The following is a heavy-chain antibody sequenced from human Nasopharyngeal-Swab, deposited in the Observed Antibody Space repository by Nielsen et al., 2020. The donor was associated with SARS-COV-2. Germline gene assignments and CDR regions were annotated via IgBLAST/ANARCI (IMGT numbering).Heavy chain of an antibody. CDR2: IWYDGSNK. J-gene: IGHJ5*02. Sequence: GESLKISCAASGFTFSSYGMHWVHQAPGKGLEWVAVIWYDGSNKYYADSVKGRFTISRDNSKNTLYLQMNSLRVEDTAVYYCARDAYSSGWYGGWFDPWGQGTLVTVSS. CDR3: ARDAYSSGWYGGWFDP. D-gene: IGHD6-19*01. V-gene: IGHV3-33*01. CDR1: GFTFSSYG.